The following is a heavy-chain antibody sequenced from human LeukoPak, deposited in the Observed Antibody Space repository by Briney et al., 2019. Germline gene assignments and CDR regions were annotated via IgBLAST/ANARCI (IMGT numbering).Heavy chain of an antibody. D-gene: IGHD3-16*01. J-gene: IGHJ4*02. V-gene: IGHV4-31*03. Sequence: SETLSLTCTVSGGSISSSSYSWGWIRQPPGKGLEWIGYIYYSGSTYYNPSLKSRVTISVDTSKNQFSLKLSSVTAADTAVYYCARDLGLPPHGGFDYWGQGTLVTVSS. CDR3: ARDLGLPPHGGFDY. CDR1: GGSISSSSYS. CDR2: IYYSGST.